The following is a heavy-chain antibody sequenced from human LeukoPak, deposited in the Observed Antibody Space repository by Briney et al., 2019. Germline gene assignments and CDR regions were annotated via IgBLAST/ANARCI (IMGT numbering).Heavy chain of an antibody. CDR3: TAERFAIGAVEDPPGYYFDY. CDR2: IKSKTDGGTT. J-gene: IGHJ4*02. CDR1: GFTFSNAW. V-gene: IGHV3-15*01. Sequence: PGGSLRLSCAASGFTFSNAWMSWVRQAPGKGLEWVGRIKSKTDGGTTDYAAPVKGRFTISRDDSKNTLYLQMNSLKTEDTAVYYCTAERFAIGAVEDPPGYYFDYWGQGTLVTASS. D-gene: IGHD6-19*01.